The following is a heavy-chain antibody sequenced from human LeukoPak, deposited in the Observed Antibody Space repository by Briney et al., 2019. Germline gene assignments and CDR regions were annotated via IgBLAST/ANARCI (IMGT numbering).Heavy chain of an antibody. Sequence: GGSLRLSCAASGFTFSSYWMTWVRHLPGKGLEWISFISSSRSTTYYADSVKGRCTISRDNGKNSMYLQMNSLRAEDTAVYYCARGSGGWLQPDFDYWGQGTLVTVSS. CDR2: ISSSRSTT. V-gene: IGHV3-48*01. CDR1: GFTFSSYW. J-gene: IGHJ4*02. CDR3: ARGSGGWLQPDFDY. D-gene: IGHD5-24*01.